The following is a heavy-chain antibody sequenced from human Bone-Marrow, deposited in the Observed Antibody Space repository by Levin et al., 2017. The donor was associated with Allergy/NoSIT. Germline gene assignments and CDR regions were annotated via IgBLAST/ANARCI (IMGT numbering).Heavy chain of an antibody. J-gene: IGHJ5*02. CDR2: INTNTGNP. V-gene: IGHV7-4-1*02. Sequence: ASVKVSCKASGYTFTSYAMNWVRQAPGQGLEWMGWINTNTGNPTYAQGFTGRFVFSLDTSVSTAYLQISSLKAEDTAVYYCARVSCSSTSCYVRWFDPWGQGTLVTVSS. D-gene: IGHD2-2*01. CDR3: ARVSCSSTSCYVRWFDP. CDR1: GYTFTSYA.